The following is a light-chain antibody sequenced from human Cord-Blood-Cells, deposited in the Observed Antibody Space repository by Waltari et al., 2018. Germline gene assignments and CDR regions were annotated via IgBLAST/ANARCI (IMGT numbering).Light chain of an antibody. CDR3: QQYNSYLYT. V-gene: IGKV1-5*01. J-gene: IGKJ2*01. CDR2: DAS. Sequence: IQMTQSPSTLPASAGDSVTITCRASQSISSWLAWYQQKPGKAPKLLIYDASSLESGIPSRFSGSGSGTEFTLTISSLQPDDFATYYCQQYNSYLYTFGQGTKLEIK. CDR1: QSISSW.